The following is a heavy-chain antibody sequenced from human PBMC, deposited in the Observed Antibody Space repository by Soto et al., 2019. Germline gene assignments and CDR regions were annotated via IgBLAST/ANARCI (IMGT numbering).Heavy chain of an antibody. V-gene: IGHV3-30-3*01. CDR2: ISCDGSNK. CDR3: ARERLYVDTAPEGFDY. CDR1: GFTFSSYA. Sequence: LSCAASGFTFSSYAMHLVGQAPGKGLEWVAVISCDGSNKYYADSVKGRFTISRDNSKNTLYLQMKSLRAEDTAVYYCARERLYVDTAPEGFDYWGQGTLVTVSS. D-gene: IGHD5-18*01. J-gene: IGHJ4*02.